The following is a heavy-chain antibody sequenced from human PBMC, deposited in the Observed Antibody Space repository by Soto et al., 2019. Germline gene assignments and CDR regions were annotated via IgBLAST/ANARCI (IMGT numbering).Heavy chain of an antibody. Sequence: QVQLVESGGGVVQPGRSLRLSCAASGFTFSSYAMHWVRQAPGKGLEWVAVISYDGSNKYYADSVKGRFTISRDNSKNTLYLQMNSLRAEDTAVYYCARPTIGVNPYYYYGMDVWGQGTTVTVSS. CDR2: ISYDGSNK. J-gene: IGHJ6*02. V-gene: IGHV3-30-3*01. D-gene: IGHD1-1*01. CDR3: ARPTIGVNPYYYYGMDV. CDR1: GFTFSSYA.